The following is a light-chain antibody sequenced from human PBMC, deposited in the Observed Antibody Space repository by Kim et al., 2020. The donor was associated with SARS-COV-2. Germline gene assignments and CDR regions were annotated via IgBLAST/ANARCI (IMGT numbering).Light chain of an antibody. V-gene: IGLV7-43*01. CDR2: STS. J-gene: IGLJ3*02. Sequence: QTVVTQEPSLTVSPGGTVTLTCASNTGAVTSGHYPNWFQQKPGQAPRALIYSTSKKHSWTPARFSGSLLGDKAALTVSGVQPEDEAEYYCLLYSGGPWVFGGGTQLTVL. CDR3: LLYSGGPWV. CDR1: TGAVTSGHY.